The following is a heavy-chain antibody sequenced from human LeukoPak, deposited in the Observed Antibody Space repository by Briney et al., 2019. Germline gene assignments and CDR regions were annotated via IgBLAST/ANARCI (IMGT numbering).Heavy chain of an antibody. V-gene: IGHV4-59*01. D-gene: IGHD4-17*01. Sequence: SETLSLTCTVSGGSISSYYWSWIRQPPGKGLEWIGYIYYSRSTNYNPSLKSRVTISVDTSKNQFSLKLSSVTAADTAVYYCARRDYGDYVLDYWGQGTLVTVSS. CDR1: GGSISSYY. CDR2: IYYSRST. CDR3: ARRDYGDYVLDY. J-gene: IGHJ4*02.